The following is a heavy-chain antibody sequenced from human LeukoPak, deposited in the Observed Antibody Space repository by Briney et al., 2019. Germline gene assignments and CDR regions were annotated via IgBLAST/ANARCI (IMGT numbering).Heavy chain of an antibody. J-gene: IGHJ4*02. Sequence: SETLSLTCTVSGGXISSSSYHWGWIRQPPGRGLEWIGSIYYSGSTYYNPSLKSRVTISVDTSKNQFSLKVRSVTATDTAVYYCATYLSANGYFDYWGQGTLVTVSS. CDR2: IYYSGST. CDR3: ATYLSANGYFDY. V-gene: IGHV4-39*01. CDR1: GGXISSSSYH. D-gene: IGHD2-8*01.